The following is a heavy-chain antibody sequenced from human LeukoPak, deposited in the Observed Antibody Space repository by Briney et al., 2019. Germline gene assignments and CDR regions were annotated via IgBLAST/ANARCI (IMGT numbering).Heavy chain of an antibody. J-gene: IGHJ4*02. V-gene: IGHV3-48*03. D-gene: IGHD3-10*01. CDR2: ISSSGSTI. CDR3: ARDRSYARGGNYSCSGSYYPLDY. CDR1: GFTFSSYE. Sequence: GGSLRLSCAASGFTFSSYEMNWVRQAPGKGLEWVSYISSSGSTIYYADSVKGRFTISRDNAKNSLYLQMNSLRAEDTAVYYCARDRSYARGGNYSCSGSYYPLDYWGQGTLVTVSS.